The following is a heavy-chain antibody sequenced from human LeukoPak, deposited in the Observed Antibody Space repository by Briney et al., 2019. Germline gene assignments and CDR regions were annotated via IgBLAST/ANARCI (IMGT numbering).Heavy chain of an antibody. CDR1: GGSISSYY. Sequence: SETLSLTCTVSGGSISSYYWSWLRQPPGKGLEWSGYIYYSGSTNYNPSLKSRVTISVDTSKNQFSLKLSSVTSADTAVYYCARTGDYVYLTLDYWGQGTLVTVSS. CDR3: ARTGDYVYLTLDY. V-gene: IGHV4-59*01. CDR2: IYYSGST. J-gene: IGHJ4*02. D-gene: IGHD4-17*01.